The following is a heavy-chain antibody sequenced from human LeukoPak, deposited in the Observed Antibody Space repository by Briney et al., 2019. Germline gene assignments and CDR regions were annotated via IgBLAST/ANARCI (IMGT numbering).Heavy chain of an antibody. CDR3: ARDHHHRLWDDYYYYMDV. J-gene: IGHJ6*03. V-gene: IGHV1-18*01. CDR2: ISAHNGNT. Sequence: GASVKVSCKASGYTFTSYGISWVRQAPGQGLEWMGWISAHNGNTNYAQKLQGRVTMTTDTSTSTAYMELRSLRSDDTAVYYCARDHHHRLWDDYYYYMDVWGKGTTVTISS. D-gene: IGHD3-16*02. CDR1: GYTFTSYG.